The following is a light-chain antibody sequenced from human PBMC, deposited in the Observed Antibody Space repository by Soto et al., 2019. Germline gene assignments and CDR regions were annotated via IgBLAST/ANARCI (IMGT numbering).Light chain of an antibody. V-gene: IGKV3-15*01. J-gene: IGKJ1*01. CDR3: QDDNNWRVT. CDR2: GAS. CDR1: QSVSSN. Sequence: QKPGSTSLSPERSDNRPCRASQSVSSNLAWYQQKPGQAPRLLIYGASTRATGIPARFSGSGSGTEFTLTISSLQTEDVAVYYIQDDNNWRVTIGQGTKVDIK.